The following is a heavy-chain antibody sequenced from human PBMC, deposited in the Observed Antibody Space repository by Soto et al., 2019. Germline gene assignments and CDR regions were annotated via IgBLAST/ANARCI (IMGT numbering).Heavy chain of an antibody. D-gene: IGHD6-6*01. CDR3: AKGHPSLIVARPPDH. Sequence: GGSLRLSXAASGFTFNTYGMHWVRQAPGKGLEWVAAMSYDGGNQHYADSVKGRFTVSRDNSKNTLYLQMNSLRTEDTALYYCAKGHPSLIVARPPDHWGPGTLVTVSS. J-gene: IGHJ4*02. V-gene: IGHV3-30*18. CDR2: MSYDGGNQ. CDR1: GFTFNTYG.